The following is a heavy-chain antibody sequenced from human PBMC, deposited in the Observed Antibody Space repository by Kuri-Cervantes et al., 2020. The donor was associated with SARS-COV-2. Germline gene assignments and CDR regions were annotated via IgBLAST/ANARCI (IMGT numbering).Heavy chain of an antibody. V-gene: IGHV1-2*02. D-gene: IGHD1-14*01. J-gene: IGHJ4*02. CDR1: GGTFSSYA. Sequence: ASVKVSCKASGGTFSSYAISWVRQAPGQGLEWMGWINPNSGGTNYAQKFQGRVTMTRDTSISTAYMELSRLRSEDTAVYYCATSYAAFLRYPFYWGQGTLVTVSS. CDR2: INPNSGGT. CDR3: ATSYAAFLRYPFY.